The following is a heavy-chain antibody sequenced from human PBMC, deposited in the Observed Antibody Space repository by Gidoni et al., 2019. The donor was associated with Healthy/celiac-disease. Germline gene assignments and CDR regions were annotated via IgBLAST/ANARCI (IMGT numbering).Heavy chain of an antibody. V-gene: IGHV3-7*03. D-gene: IGHD3-10*01. J-gene: IGHJ6*02. CDR2: IKQDGSEK. CDR1: GFTFSSYW. Sequence: EVQLVESGGGLVQPGGSLRLSCAASGFTFSSYWMSWVRQAPGKGLEWVANIKQDGSEKYYVDSVKGRFTISRDNAKNSLYLQMNSLRAEDTAVYYCARDMVRGVIPPFYYGMDVWGQGTTVTVSS. CDR3: ARDMVRGVIPPFYYGMDV.